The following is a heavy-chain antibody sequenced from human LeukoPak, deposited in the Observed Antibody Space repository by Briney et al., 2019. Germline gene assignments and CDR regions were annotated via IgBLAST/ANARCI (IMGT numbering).Heavy chain of an antibody. CDR3: ARVDFPWYFDL. CDR1: GGSISRYY. D-gene: IGHD2/OR15-2a*01. CDR2: INTSGST. V-gene: IGHV4-4*07. Sequence: PSETLSLTCTVSGGSISRYYWSWLRQPAGKGLEWIGRINTSGSTNYNPSLTSRGTMSVDTSKNQFSLKLSSVTAADTAVYYCARVDFPWYFDLWGRGTLVTVSS. J-gene: IGHJ2*01.